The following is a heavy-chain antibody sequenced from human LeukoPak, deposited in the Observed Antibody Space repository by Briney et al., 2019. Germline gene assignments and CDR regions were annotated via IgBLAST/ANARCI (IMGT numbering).Heavy chain of an antibody. V-gene: IGHV3-23*01. J-gene: IGHJ4*02. D-gene: IGHD5-18*01. CDR3: ANFHRGYSYGSIDY. Sequence: PGGSLRLSCAASGFTFSSYAMSWVRQAPGKGLEWVSAISGSGGSTYYADSVKGRFTISRDNSKNTLYLQMNSLRAEDTAVYYCANFHRGYSYGSIDYCGQGTLVTVSS. CDR1: GFTFSSYA. CDR2: ISGSGGST.